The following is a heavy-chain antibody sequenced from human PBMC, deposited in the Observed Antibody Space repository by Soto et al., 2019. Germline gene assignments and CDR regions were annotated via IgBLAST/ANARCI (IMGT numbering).Heavy chain of an antibody. CDR2: IIPIFGTA. CDR1: GRTCSSYA. J-gene: IGHJ6*02. V-gene: IGHV1-69*12. CDR3: ASVETQRYCEGIDV. D-gene: IGHD2-8*02. Sequence: QVQLVQSGAEVKKPWSSVKVSCKASGRTCSSYALSWVRQAPGQGRAWMGGIIPIFGTADYAQKFQGRVTITADESTSTAYMELSRLRSEDTAVYYCASVETQRYCEGIDVWGQGTTVTVSS.